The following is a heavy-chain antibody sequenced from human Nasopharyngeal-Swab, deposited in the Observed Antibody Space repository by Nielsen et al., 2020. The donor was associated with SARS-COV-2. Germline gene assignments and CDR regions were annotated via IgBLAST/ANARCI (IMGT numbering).Heavy chain of an antibody. J-gene: IGHJ6*03. V-gene: IGHV4-39*01. CDR3: ARIIAAAGTVGYMDV. CDR2: IYYSGST. D-gene: IGHD6-13*01. Sequence: WIRQPPGKGLEWIGSIYYSGSTYCNPSLKSRVTISVDTSKNQFSLKLSSVTAADTAVYYCARIIAAAGTVGYMDVWGKGTTVTVSS.